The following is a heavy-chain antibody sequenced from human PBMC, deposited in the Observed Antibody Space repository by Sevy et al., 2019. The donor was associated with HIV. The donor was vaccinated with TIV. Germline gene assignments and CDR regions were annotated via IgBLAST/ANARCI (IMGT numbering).Heavy chain of an antibody. J-gene: IGHJ3*02. CDR2: ISGPGALT. CDR1: GFTFRSYA. Sequence: GGSLRLSCAVSGFTFRSYAMSWVRQAPGKGLEWVSSISGPGALTYYAESVKGRFTCSRDNSKNTLFLQMNSLRAEDTALYYCAKGDEPAADYADYVPNAFDIWGQGTMVTVSS. CDR3: AKGDEPAADYADYVPNAFDI. D-gene: IGHD4-17*01. V-gene: IGHV3-23*01.